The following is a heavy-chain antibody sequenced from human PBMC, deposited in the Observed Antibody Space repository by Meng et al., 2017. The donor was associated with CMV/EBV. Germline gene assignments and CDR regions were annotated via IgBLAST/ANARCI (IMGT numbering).Heavy chain of an antibody. CDR1: GFTFSSYD. Sequence: GESLKISCAACGFTFSSYDMHWVRQATGKGLEWVSAIGTAGDTYYPGSVKGQFTISRENAKNSLYLQMNSLRAEDTAVYYCARVTMGIRLGDTSGLDYWGQGTLVTVSS. D-gene: IGHD3-16*01. J-gene: IGHJ4*02. CDR3: ARVTMGIRLGDTSGLDY. CDR2: IGTAGDT. V-gene: IGHV3-13*03.